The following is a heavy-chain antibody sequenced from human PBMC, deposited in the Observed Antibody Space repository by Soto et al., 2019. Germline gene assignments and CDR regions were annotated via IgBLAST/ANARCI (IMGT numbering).Heavy chain of an antibody. D-gene: IGHD2-21*02. Sequence: ASVKVSCKASGYTFTSYGIHWVRQAPGQRLEWMGWINAANGDTKYSPKFQGRVTMTSDTSTETAYMELESLTSEDTAFYYCATMGFCGPGCYSFDYWGQGTLVTVSS. CDR2: INAANGDT. CDR1: GYTFTSYG. CDR3: ATMGFCGPGCYSFDY. J-gene: IGHJ4*02. V-gene: IGHV1-3*01.